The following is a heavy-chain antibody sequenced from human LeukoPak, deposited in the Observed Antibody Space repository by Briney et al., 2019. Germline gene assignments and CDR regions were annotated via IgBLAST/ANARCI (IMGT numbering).Heavy chain of an antibody. CDR3: ARVVPQLWFFDY. D-gene: IGHD5-18*01. CDR1: GGTFSSYA. CDR2: IIPIFGTA. V-gene: IGHV1-69*05. Sequence: GASVKVSCKASGGTFSSYAISWVRQAPGQRLEWMGGIIPIFGTANYAQKFQGRVTITTDESTSTAYMELSSLRSEDTAVYYCARVVPQLWFFDYWGQGTLVTVSS. J-gene: IGHJ4*02.